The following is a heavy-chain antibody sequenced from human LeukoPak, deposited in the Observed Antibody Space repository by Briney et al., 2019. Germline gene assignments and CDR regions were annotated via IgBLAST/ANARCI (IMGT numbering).Heavy chain of an antibody. V-gene: IGHV3-74*01. CDR3: GLRYCTSTSCYPYFDY. J-gene: IGHJ4*02. D-gene: IGHD2-2*01. CDR2: INNDGSST. Sequence: QPGGSLRLSCAASGFTFNSYWMHWVRQAPGKGLVWVSRINNDGSSTNYADSVKGRFTTSRDNAKNTLYLQMNSLRGEDTAVYYCGLRYCTSTSCYPYFDYWGQGTVVTVSS. CDR1: GFTFNSYW.